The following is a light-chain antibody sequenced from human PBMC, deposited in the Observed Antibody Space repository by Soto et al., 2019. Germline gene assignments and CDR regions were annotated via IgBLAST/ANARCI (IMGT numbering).Light chain of an antibody. J-gene: IGLJ3*02. CDR2: EGS. Sequence: QSALTQPASVSGSPGQSITISCTGTSSDVGSYNLVSWYQQHPGKAPKLMMYEGSKRPSGVSNRLSGSESDCTTALTITGLQSGERADIYSCSYAGSGTLVFGGGTQLTVL. V-gene: IGLV2-23*01. CDR3: CSYAGSGTLV. CDR1: SSDVGSYNL.